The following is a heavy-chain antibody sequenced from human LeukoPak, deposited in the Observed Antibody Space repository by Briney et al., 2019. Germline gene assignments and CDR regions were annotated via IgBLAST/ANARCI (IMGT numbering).Heavy chain of an antibody. Sequence: GRSLRLSCAASGFTFSSYAMHWVRQAPGKGLEWVAVISYDGSNKYYADSVKGRFTISRDNSKNTLYLQMNSLRAEDTAVYYCARGKDSSGYYYAASFDYWGQGTLVTVSS. CDR2: ISYDGSNK. CDR1: GFTFSSYA. CDR3: ARGKDSSGYYYAASFDY. J-gene: IGHJ4*02. D-gene: IGHD3-22*01. V-gene: IGHV3-30-3*01.